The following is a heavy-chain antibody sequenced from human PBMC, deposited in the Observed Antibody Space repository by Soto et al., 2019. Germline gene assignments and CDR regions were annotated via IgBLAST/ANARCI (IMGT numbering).Heavy chain of an antibody. D-gene: IGHD3-9*01. CDR3: ANAPLFYDILAGSFIDY. CDR1: GFTFSSYA. Sequence: GGSLRLSCAASGFTFSSYAMSWVRQAPGKGLEWVSAISGSGGSTYYADSVKGRFTISRDNSKNTLYLQMNSLRAEDTAVYYCANAPLFYDILAGSFIDYWGQGTLVTVSS. V-gene: IGHV3-23*01. CDR2: ISGSGGST. J-gene: IGHJ4*02.